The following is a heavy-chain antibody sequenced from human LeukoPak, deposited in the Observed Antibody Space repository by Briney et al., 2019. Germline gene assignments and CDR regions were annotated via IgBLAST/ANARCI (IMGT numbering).Heavy chain of an antibody. CDR2: MNPNSGNT. CDR1: GYTFTSYD. V-gene: IGHV1-8*03. J-gene: IGHJ3*02. CDR3: ARAAAGDSLAFDI. Sequence: GASVKVSCKASGYTFTSYDINWVRQATGQGLEWMGWMNPNSGNTGYAQKFQGRVTITRNTSISTAYMELSSLRSEDTVVYYCARAAAGDSLAFDIWGQGTMVTVSS. D-gene: IGHD6-13*01.